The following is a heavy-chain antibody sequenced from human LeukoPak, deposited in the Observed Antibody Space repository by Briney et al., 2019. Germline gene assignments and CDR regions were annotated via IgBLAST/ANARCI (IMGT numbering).Heavy chain of an antibody. Sequence: GGSLRLSCAASGFTVSSNYMSWVRQAPGKGLEWVSVIYSGGSTYYADSVKGRFTISRDNSKSTLYLQMNSLRAEDTAVYYCARGASGSYHNFDYWGQGTLVTVSS. J-gene: IGHJ4*02. V-gene: IGHV3-53*01. CDR1: GFTVSSNY. CDR2: IYSGGST. D-gene: IGHD1-26*01. CDR3: ARGASGSYHNFDY.